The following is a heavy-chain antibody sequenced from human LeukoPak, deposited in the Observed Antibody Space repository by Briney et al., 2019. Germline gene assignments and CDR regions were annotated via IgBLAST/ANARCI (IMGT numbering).Heavy chain of an antibody. CDR2: INLDGSEK. Sequence: GGSLRLSYAPPGFTFRSYWMSWVRQAPGKGLEWVANINLDGSEKYYVDSVKGRYTISRDNAKNSLYLQMRSLRAEDTAIYYCARDSPYSDSFAYDYWGQGTLVTVSS. CDR3: ARDSPYSDSFAYDY. CDR1: GFTFRSYW. D-gene: IGHD1-26*01. V-gene: IGHV3-7*01. J-gene: IGHJ4*02.